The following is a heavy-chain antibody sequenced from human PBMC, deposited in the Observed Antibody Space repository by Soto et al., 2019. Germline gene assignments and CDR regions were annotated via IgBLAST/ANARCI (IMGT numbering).Heavy chain of an antibody. CDR1: GYTFSSYD. CDR3: ARAYGDLDV. Sequence: QVQLVQSGAEVKKPGASVKVSCKASGYTFSSYDINWVRQATGQGLEWMGWMNPKSGYTGYAQKFQGRVTMTRDTSISTAYMEVSSLRSEDTAIYYCARAYGDLDVWCQGTTVTVSS. CDR2: MNPKSGYT. V-gene: IGHV1-8*01. J-gene: IGHJ6*02. D-gene: IGHD2-21*01.